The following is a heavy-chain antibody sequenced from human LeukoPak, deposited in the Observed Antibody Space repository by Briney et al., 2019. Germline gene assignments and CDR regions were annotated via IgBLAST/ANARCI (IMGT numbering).Heavy chain of an antibody. D-gene: IGHD1-26*01. CDR2: IYYSGST. CDR1: GGSISNSNYY. V-gene: IGHV4-39*01. CDR3: ARFEIGGPTRENLDY. J-gene: IGHJ4*02. Sequence: SETLSLTCTVSGGSISNSNYYWGWIRQPPGKGLEWIGSIYYSGSTYYNPSLKSRVTISVDTSKNQFSLKLSSVTAADTAVYFCARFEIGGPTRENLDYGAKETLVPFP.